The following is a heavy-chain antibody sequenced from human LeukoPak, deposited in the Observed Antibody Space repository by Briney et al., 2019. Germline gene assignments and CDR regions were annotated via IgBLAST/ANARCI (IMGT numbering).Heavy chain of an antibody. D-gene: IGHD3-9*01. Sequence: GRSLRLSCAASGFTFSSYGMHWVRQAPGKGLEWVAVISYDGSNKYYADSVKGRSTISRDNSKNTLYLQMNSLGAEDTAVYYCAKDLYPVLRYFDWLSDYWGQGTLVTVSS. V-gene: IGHV3-30*18. J-gene: IGHJ4*02. CDR1: GFTFSSYG. CDR3: AKDLYPVLRYFDWLSDY. CDR2: ISYDGSNK.